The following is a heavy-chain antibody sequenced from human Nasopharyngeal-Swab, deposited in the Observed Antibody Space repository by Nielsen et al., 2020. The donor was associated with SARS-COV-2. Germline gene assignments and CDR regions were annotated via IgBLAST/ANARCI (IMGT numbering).Heavy chain of an antibody. V-gene: IGHV4-59*01. CDR1: GGSISSYY. J-gene: IGHJ3*02. Sequence: SETLSLTCTVSGGSISSYYWSWIRQPPGKGLEWIGYIYYSGSTNYNPSLKSRVTMSVDTSKNQFSLKLSSVTAADTAVYYCARFTSVGDAFDIWGQGTMVTVSS. CDR2: IYYSGST. D-gene: IGHD6-6*01. CDR3: ARFTSVGDAFDI.